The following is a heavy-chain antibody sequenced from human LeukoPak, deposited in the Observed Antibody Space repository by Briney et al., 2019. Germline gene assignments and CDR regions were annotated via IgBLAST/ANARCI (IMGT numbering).Heavy chain of an antibody. Sequence: SETLSLTCTVSGGSISSSSYYWGWIRQPPGKGLEWIGSIYYSGSTYYNPSLKSRVTISVDTSKNQFSLKLSSVTAADTAVYYCAKTRSSVPTVTTSAYFDYWGQGTLVTVSS. J-gene: IGHJ4*02. CDR2: IYYSGST. D-gene: IGHD4-17*01. CDR3: AKTRSSVPTVTTSAYFDY. CDR1: GGSISSSSYY. V-gene: IGHV4-39*07.